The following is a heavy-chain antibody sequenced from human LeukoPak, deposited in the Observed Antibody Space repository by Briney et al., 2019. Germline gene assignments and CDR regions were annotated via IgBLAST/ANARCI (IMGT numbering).Heavy chain of an antibody. CDR1: GGSISSDSYY. Sequence: SETLSLTCTVSGGSISSDSYYWSWIRQPAGKGLEWIGRIYSSGTTDYNPSLKSRVTISVDTSKNQFSLKLSSVTAADMAVYYCARAPTVTYGGFDYWGQGTLVTVSS. D-gene: IGHD4-17*01. J-gene: IGHJ4*02. CDR2: IYSSGTT. CDR3: ARAPTVTYGGFDY. V-gene: IGHV4-61*10.